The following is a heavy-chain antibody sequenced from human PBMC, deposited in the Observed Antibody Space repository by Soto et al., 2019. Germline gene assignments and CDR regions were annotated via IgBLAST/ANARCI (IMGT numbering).Heavy chain of an antibody. Sequence: QVQLVQSGAEVKKPGSSVKVSCKASGGTFSSYAISWVRQAPGPVLEWMGGIIPIFGTANSAQKFQGRVTITADESTSTAYMELSSLRSEDTAVYYCARHVPAAGYYYGMDVWGQGTTVTVSS. CDR2: IIPIFGTA. CDR1: GGTFSSYA. D-gene: IGHD2-2*01. J-gene: IGHJ6*02. V-gene: IGHV1-69*12. CDR3: ARHVPAAGYYYGMDV.